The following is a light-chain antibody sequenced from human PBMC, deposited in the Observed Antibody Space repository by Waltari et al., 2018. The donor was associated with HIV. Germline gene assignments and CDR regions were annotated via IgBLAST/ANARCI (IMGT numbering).Light chain of an antibody. CDR2: SSN. CDR1: SSTFARSY. Sequence: QSVLTPPPSASGTPAPRVPISCSGTSSTFARSYVNPYQQVPGTARKLLIYSSNHRPSGVPDRFSGSKSGTSASLAISGLRSEDEADYYCAAWDDSLSGYVFGTGTKVTVL. V-gene: IGLV1-47*01. J-gene: IGLJ1*01. CDR3: AAWDDSLSGYV.